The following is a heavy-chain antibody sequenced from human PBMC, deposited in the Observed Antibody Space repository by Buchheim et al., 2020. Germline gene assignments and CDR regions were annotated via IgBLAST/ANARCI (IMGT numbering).Heavy chain of an antibody. CDR3: VGRSSGNYPY. V-gene: IGHV4-59*08. J-gene: IGHJ4*02. Sequence: QVQLQESGPGLVKPSETLSLTCIVSGGSINGYFWSWIRQPPGKGLEWIANVHDSGSANYNPSLKSRVTISIDTSKNQFSLKLSSLTAADTAVYYCVGRSSGNYPYWGQGTL. D-gene: IGHD3-22*01. CDR1: GGSINGYF. CDR2: VHDSGSA.